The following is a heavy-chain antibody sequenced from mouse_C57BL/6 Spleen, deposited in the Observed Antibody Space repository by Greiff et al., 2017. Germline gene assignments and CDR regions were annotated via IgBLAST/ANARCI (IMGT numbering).Heavy chain of an antibody. CDR1: GFTFSDYG. CDR3: ARRYYGSSYDFDY. Sequence: DVKLVESGGGLVKPGGSLKLSCAASGFTFSDYGMHWVRQAPEKGLEWVAYISSGSSTIYYADTVKGRFTISRDNAKNTLFLQMTSLRSEDTAMYYCARRYYGSSYDFDYWGQGTTLTVSS. V-gene: IGHV5-17*01. CDR2: ISSGSSTI. D-gene: IGHD1-1*01. J-gene: IGHJ2*01.